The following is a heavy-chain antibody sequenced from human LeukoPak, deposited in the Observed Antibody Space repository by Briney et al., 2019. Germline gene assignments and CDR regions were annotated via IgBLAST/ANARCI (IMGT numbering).Heavy chain of an antibody. Sequence: GGSLRLSCAASGFTFSSYSMNWVRQAPGKGLEWVSSISSSSSYIYYADSVKGRFTISRDNAKNSLYLQMNSLRAEDTAVYYCARGSGATYSSSWYLDYWGQGTLVTVSS. J-gene: IGHJ4*02. CDR2: ISSSSSYI. CDR1: GFTFSSYS. V-gene: IGHV3-21*01. D-gene: IGHD6-13*01. CDR3: ARGSGATYSSSWYLDY.